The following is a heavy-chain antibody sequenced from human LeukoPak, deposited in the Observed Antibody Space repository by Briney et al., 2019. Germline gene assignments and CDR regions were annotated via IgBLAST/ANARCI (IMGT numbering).Heavy chain of an antibody. CDR1: GFTFDDYA. V-gene: IGHV3-43*02. J-gene: IGHJ6*02. CDR3: AKDKRYYYYGMDV. CDR2: ISGVGGST. Sequence: TGGSRRLSCAASGFTFDDYAMHWVRQAPGKVLEWVSLISGVGGSTYYGNSVKGRFTISRDNSKNSLYLQMNSLRTEDTPLYYCAKDKRYYYYGMDVWGQGTTVTVSS.